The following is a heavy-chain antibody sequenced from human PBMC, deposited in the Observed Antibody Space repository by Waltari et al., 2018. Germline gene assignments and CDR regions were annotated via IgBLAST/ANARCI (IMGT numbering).Heavy chain of an antibody. CDR3: AARHIVVVPAAVSYYYYMDV. V-gene: IGHV1-69*14. CDR2: IITIFGTA. J-gene: IGHJ6*03. Sequence: QVQLVQSGAEVKKPGSSVKVSCKASGGTFSSYAISWVRQATGQGLEWMGGIITIFGTANYAQKFQGRVTITADKSTSTAYMELSSLRSEDTAVYYCAARHIVVVPAAVSYYYYMDVWGKGTTVTVSS. D-gene: IGHD2-2*01. CDR1: GGTFSSYA.